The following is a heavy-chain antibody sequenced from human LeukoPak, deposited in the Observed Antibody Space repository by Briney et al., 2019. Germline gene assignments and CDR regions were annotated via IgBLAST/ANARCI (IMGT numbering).Heavy chain of an antibody. D-gene: IGHD2-2*02. CDR3: ARAEPYYCSSTSCDRRHFDY. Sequence: GASVKVSCKASGYTFTSYDINWVRQATGQGLEWMGWMNPNSGNTGYAQKFQGRVTMTRDTSTSTVYMELSSLRSEDTAVYYYARAEPYYCSSTSCDRRHFDYWGQGTLVTVSS. CDR2: MNPNSGNT. CDR1: GYTFTSYD. J-gene: IGHJ4*02. V-gene: IGHV1-8*01.